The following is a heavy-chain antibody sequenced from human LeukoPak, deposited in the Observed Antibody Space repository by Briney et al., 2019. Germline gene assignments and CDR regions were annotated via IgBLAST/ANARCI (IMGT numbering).Heavy chain of an antibody. CDR1: AFTFSSYW. V-gene: IGHV3-74*01. CDR3: ARARGYDILDY. Sequence: GVSLRLSCAASAFTFSSYWMHWVRQAPGKGLVWVSRINGDGSSTNYADSVKGRFTFYRDNANNTLYLQMSSLRAEDTAVYYCARARGYDILDYWGQGTLVTVSS. D-gene: IGHD5-12*01. J-gene: IGHJ4*02. CDR2: INGDGSST.